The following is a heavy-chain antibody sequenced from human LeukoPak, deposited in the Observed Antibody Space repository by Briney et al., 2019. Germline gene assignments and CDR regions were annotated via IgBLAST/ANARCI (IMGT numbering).Heavy chain of an antibody. D-gene: IGHD6-13*01. CDR1: GGSISSYY. CDR2: IYTSGST. J-gene: IGHJ6*03. Sequence: PSETLSLTCTVSGGSISSYYWSWIRQPAGKGLEWIGRIYTSGSTNYNPSLKSRVTMSVDTSKNQFSLKLSSVAAADTAVYYCAREVRGYSSSWPVYYYYMDVWGKGTTVTVSS. CDR3: AREVRGYSSSWPVYYYYMDV. V-gene: IGHV4-4*07.